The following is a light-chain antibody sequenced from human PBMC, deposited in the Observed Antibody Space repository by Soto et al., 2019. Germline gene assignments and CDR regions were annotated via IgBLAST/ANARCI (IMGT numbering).Light chain of an antibody. J-gene: IGKJ4*01. V-gene: IGKV3-15*01. CDR1: QSVSSN. CDR3: QQYGSSPLT. CDR2: GAS. Sequence: EIVMTQSPATLSVSPGERATLSCRASQSVSSNLAWYQQKPGQAPRLLIYGASTRATGIPVRFRGGGSGTEFTLTISSLQSEDLAVYYCQQYGSSPLTFGGGTKVEIK.